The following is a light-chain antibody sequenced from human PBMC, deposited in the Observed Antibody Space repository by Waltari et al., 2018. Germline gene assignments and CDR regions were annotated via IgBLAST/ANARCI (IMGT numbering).Light chain of an antibody. CDR1: SDNIGAGYD. CDR3: QSYDSSLSGYV. Sequence: QSVLTQPPSVSGAPGQRVTISCPRSSDNIGAGYDVHWYQQLPGTAPKLLIYGNSNRPSGVPDRFSGSKSGTSASLAITGLQAEDEADYYCQSYDSSLSGYVFGTGTKVTVL. V-gene: IGLV1-40*01. CDR2: GNS. J-gene: IGLJ1*01.